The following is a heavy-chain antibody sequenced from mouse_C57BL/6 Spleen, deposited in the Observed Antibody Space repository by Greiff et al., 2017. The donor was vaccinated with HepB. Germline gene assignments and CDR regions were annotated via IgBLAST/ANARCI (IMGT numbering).Heavy chain of an antibody. CDR3: ARHRGYAMDY. Sequence: EVQRVESGGGLVQPGGSLKLSCAASGFTFSDYGMAWVRQAPRKGPEWVAFISNLAYSIYYADTVTGRFTISRENAKNTLYLEMSSLRSEDTAMYYCARHRGYAMDYWGQGTSVTVSS. V-gene: IGHV5-15*01. CDR1: GFTFSDYG. CDR2: ISNLAYSI. J-gene: IGHJ4*01.